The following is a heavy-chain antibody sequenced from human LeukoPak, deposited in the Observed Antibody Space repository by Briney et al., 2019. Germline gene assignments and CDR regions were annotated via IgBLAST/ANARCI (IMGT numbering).Heavy chain of an antibody. J-gene: IGHJ4*02. CDR1: GFTFDDYA. D-gene: IGHD5-18*01. Sequence: GGSLRLSCAASGFTFDDYAMHWVRHAPGKGLEWVSLIREDGRTTHYVDSVKGRFAISRDNSKNTLYLQMSSLRAEDTAVYYCVKDEVDTAMVYYFDYWGQGTLVTVSS. CDR2: IREDGRTT. CDR3: VKDEVDTAMVYYFDY. V-gene: IGHV3-43*02.